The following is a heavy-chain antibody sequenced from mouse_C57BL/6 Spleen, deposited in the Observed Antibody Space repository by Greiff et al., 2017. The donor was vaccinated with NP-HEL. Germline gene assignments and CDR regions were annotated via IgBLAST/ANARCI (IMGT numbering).Heavy chain of an antibody. CDR2: IDPANGNT. CDR1: GFTIKNTY. Sequence: VQLQQSVAELVRPGASVKLSCTASGFTIKNTYMHWVKQRPEQGLEWIGRIDPANGNTNYAPKFQGKATITADTSSNTAYLQLSILTSEDTAIYYCARGSAMEYWGQGTSVTVSS. V-gene: IGHV14-3*01. J-gene: IGHJ4*01. CDR3: ARGSAMEY. D-gene: IGHD1-1*01.